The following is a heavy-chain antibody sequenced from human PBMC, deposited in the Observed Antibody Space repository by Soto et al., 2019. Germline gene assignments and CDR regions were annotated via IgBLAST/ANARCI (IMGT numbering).Heavy chain of an antibody. V-gene: IGHV3-21*01. D-gene: IGHD3-22*01. J-gene: IGHJ2*01. CDR2: ISSSSSYI. CDR1: GFTFSSYS. Sequence: EVQLVESGGGLVKPGGSLRLSCAASGFTFSSYSMNWVRQAPGKGLEWVSSISSSSSYIYYADSVKGRFTISRDNAKNSLYLQMNSLSAEDTAVYYCARDPGGYYYDWYFDLWGRGTLVTVSS. CDR3: ARDPGGYYYDWYFDL.